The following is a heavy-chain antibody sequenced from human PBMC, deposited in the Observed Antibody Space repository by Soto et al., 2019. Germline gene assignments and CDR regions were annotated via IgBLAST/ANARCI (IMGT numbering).Heavy chain of an antibody. CDR1: GGSISSYY. V-gene: IGHV4-59*01. CDR2: IYYSGST. J-gene: IGHJ6*03. D-gene: IGHD4-4*01. CDR3: ASGIGYSNYGYYYYYMDV. Sequence: SETLSLTCTVSGGSISSYYWSWIRQPPGKGLEWIGYIYYSGSTNYNPSLKSRVTISVDTSKNQFSLKLSSVTAADTAVYYCASGIGYSNYGYYYYYMDVWGKGTTVTVSS.